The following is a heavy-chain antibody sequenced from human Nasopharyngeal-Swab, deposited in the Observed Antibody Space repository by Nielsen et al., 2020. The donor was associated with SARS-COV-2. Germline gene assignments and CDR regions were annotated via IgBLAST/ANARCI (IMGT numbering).Heavy chain of an antibody. V-gene: IGHV1-69*13. CDR3: ARVVPAAFGGMDV. CDR1: GGTFSSYA. Sequence: SVNVSCKASGGTFSSYAIRWVRQAPGQGIEWMGGIIPIFGTANYAQQFQGRVTITADASTSTAYMELSSLRSEDTAVYYCARVVPAAFGGMDVWGQGTTVTVSS. CDR2: IIPIFGTA. J-gene: IGHJ6*02. D-gene: IGHD2-2*01.